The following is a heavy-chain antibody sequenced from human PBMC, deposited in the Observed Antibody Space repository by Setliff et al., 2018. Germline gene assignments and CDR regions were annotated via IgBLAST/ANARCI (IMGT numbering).Heavy chain of an antibody. CDR3: ATKDYDTSGYYRPFGF. J-gene: IGHJ4*01. V-gene: IGHV1-24*01. D-gene: IGHD3-22*01. CDR1: GSTLTELT. CDR2: FNPEDDEI. Sequence: ASVKVSCKVSGSTLTELTMYWVRQAPGKGLEWMGSFNPEDDEIIYAQKFLGRVTMTEDTSTDPAYMELSSLRSEDTAVYYCATKDYDTSGYYRPFGFWGQGTLVTVSS.